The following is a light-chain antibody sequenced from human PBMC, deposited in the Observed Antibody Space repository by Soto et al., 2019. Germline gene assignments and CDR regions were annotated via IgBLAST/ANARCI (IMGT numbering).Light chain of an antibody. J-gene: IGLJ1*01. CDR2: NNN. CDR3: ASWDDSLNGLYV. V-gene: IGLV1-44*01. Sequence: QSALTQPPSVSGTPGQRVTIPCSGSSSNIGSGTVNWYQQLPGTAPKLLIYNNNQWPSGVPDRFSGSKSGTSGSLAISGLQSEDEADYYCASWDDSLNGLYVFGTGTKATVL. CDR1: SSNIGSGT.